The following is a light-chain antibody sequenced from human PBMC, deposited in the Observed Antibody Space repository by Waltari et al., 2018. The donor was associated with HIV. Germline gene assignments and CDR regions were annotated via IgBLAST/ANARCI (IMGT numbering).Light chain of an antibody. CDR3: MQATQFPRT. CDR1: ENLEHSDGNIY. J-gene: IGKJ4*02. Sequence: VLTQTPLSSSVTLGQPASISCRSSENLEHSDGNIYLSWLHQRPGKPPSLLLFKVYKPFSGVPDRFSGSGAGTDFTLKISTVEPEDVVVYYCMQATQFPRTFGPGTTVEI. V-gene: IGKV2-24*01. CDR2: KVY.